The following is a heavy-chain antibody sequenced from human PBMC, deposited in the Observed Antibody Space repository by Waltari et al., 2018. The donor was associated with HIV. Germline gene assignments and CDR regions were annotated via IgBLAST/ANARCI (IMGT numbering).Heavy chain of an antibody. D-gene: IGHD5-18*01. CDR2: IRSSGSSI. V-gene: IGHV3-48*03. Sequence: EVKLVESGGGLVQPGGSVRLSCAASGFTFSSYEMNWVRQAPGKGVEWISYIRSSGSSIYYADSVKGRFTISRDNGKKSLYLQMNILRAEDTAVYYCAKVREKQLWLRNWDFDLWGRGTLVTVSS. CDR1: GFTFSSYE. CDR3: AKVREKQLWLRNWDFDL. J-gene: IGHJ2*01.